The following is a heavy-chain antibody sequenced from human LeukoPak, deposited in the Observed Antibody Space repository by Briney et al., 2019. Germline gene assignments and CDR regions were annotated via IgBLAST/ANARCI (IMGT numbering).Heavy chain of an antibody. CDR3: LKHAGGIILA. CDR1: GDSISGSEYY. Sequence: PSETLSLTCTVSGDSISGSEYYWGWIRQPPGKGLEWIANIWYSGSAYYNPSLQSRVTITVDTSKNQFSLNVRSVTAADSAVYYCLKHAGGIILAWGQGTRVTVSS. D-gene: IGHD3-3*01. CDR2: IWYSGSA. J-gene: IGHJ5*02. V-gene: IGHV4-39*01.